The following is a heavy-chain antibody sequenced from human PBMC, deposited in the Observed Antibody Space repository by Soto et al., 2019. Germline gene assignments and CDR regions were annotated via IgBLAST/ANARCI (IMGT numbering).Heavy chain of an antibody. CDR2: ISYDGSNK. CDR3: ARDKIYLRFFEWSYYSDS. V-gene: IGHV3-30-3*01. J-gene: IGHJ4*02. Sequence: QVQLVESGGGVVQPGRSLRLSCADSGFTFSSYAMHWVRQAPGKGLEWVAVISYDGSNKYYADSVKGRFTISRDNSKKKLYLQMNSLRAEDTAVYYCARDKIYLRFFEWSYYSDSWGQGTLVTVSS. D-gene: IGHD3-3*01. CDR1: GFTFSSYA.